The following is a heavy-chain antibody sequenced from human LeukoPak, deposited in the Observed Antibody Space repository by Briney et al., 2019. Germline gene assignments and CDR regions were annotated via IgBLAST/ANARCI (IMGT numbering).Heavy chain of an antibody. CDR1: GGTFSSYA. Sequence: SVKVSCKASGGTFSSYAISWVRQAPGQGLEWMGGIIPIFGTANYAQKFQGRVTITGDESTSTAYMELSSLRSEDTAVYYCARVSLPSEYSGSFDYWGQGTLVTVSS. J-gene: IGHJ4*02. CDR3: ARVSLPSEYSGSFDY. V-gene: IGHV1-69*13. CDR2: IIPIFGTA. D-gene: IGHD1-26*01.